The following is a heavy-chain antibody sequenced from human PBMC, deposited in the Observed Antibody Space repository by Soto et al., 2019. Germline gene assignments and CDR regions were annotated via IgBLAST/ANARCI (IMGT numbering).Heavy chain of an antibody. CDR1: GGTFSSYV. CDR3: ATVDRAVALLGWFDP. V-gene: IGHV1-69*01. J-gene: IGHJ5*02. D-gene: IGHD6-19*01. Sequence: QVHLEQSGAEVKKPGSSVKVSCKFSGGTFSSYVIIWVRQAPGQGLEWMGGIIPVSGTANYAQKFHGRVTISADEATNTAYMELSSVRFDDRAVYYCATVDRAVALLGWFDPWGQGTLVTVS. CDR2: IIPVSGTA.